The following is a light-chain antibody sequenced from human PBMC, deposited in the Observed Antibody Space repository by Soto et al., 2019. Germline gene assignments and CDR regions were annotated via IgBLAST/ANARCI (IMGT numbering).Light chain of an antibody. CDR3: QQRTNWPPWT. CDR2: DAS. Sequence: EIVLTQSPATLSLSPGQRATLSCRASQSIGLSLAWYQHKPGQAPRLLIYDASTRASGIPARFSGSGSGTDFTLTISSLEPEDFAVYYGQQRTNWPPWTFGQGTKVEIK. CDR1: QSIGLS. J-gene: IGKJ1*01. V-gene: IGKV3-11*01.